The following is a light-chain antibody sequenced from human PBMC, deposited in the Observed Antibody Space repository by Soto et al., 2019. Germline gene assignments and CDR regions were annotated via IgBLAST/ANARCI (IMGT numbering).Light chain of an antibody. CDR3: QQGYSTPVT. Sequence: DIQMTQSPSSPSASVGDRVTITCRASQRISSSLNWYQQKPGKAPNLLISAASSLQSGVPSRFSGSGSGADFTLTISSLQSEDFATYYCQQGYSTPVTFGQGTKVDIK. CDR2: AAS. J-gene: IGKJ1*01. CDR1: QRISSS. V-gene: IGKV1-39*01.